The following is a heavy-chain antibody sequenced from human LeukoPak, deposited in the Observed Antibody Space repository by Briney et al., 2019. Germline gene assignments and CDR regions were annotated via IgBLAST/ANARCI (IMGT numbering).Heavy chain of an antibody. CDR2: ISYDGSNK. Sequence: GGSLRLSCAASGFTFSSYAMHWVRQAPGKGLEWVAVISYDGSNKYYADSVKGRFTISRDNSKNTLYLQMNSLRAEDTAVYYCARDLDYDSSGYYTPAFGYWGQGTLVTVSS. CDR3: ARDLDYDSSGYYTPAFGY. J-gene: IGHJ4*02. CDR1: GFTFSSYA. D-gene: IGHD3-22*01. V-gene: IGHV3-30-3*01.